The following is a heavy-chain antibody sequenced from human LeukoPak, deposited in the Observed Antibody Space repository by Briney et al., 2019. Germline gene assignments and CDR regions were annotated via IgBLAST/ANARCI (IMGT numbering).Heavy chain of an antibody. Sequence: GGSLRLSCAASGFTFSSYAMHWVRQAPGKGLEWVAVISYDGSNKYYADSVKGRFTISRDNSKNTLYLQMNSLRAEDTAVYYCAKKYYDILTGYYVQYSAMDVWGQGTTVTVSS. V-gene: IGHV3-30*04. CDR1: GFTFSSYA. CDR3: AKKYYDILTGYYVQYSAMDV. J-gene: IGHJ6*02. D-gene: IGHD3-9*01. CDR2: ISYDGSNK.